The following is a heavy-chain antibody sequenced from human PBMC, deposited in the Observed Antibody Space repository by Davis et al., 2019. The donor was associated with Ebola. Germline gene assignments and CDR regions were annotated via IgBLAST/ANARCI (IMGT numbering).Heavy chain of an antibody. J-gene: IGHJ6*02. CDR1: GFTFDDYA. V-gene: IGHV3-9*01. CDR3: AKDRSGDGMDV. Sequence: SLKISCAASGFTFDDYAMHLVRQAPGKGLEWVSGISWNSGSIGYADSVKGRFTISRDNAKNSLYLQMNSLRAEDTALYYCAKDRSGDGMDVWGQGTTVTVSS. CDR2: ISWNSGSI. D-gene: IGHD7-27*01.